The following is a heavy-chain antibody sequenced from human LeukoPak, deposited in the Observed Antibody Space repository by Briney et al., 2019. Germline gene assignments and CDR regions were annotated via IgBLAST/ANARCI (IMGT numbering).Heavy chain of an antibody. CDR3: ARLGGDYGGWFDP. CDR2: IYHSGST. D-gene: IGHD4-23*01. CDR1: GYSISSGYY. V-gene: IGHV4-38-2*02. Sequence: SETLSLTCTVSGYSISSGYYWGWIRQPPGKGLEWIGSIYHSGSTYYNPSLKSRVTISVDTSKNQFSLKLSSVTAADTAVYYCARLGGDYGGWFDPWGQGTLVTVSS. J-gene: IGHJ5*02.